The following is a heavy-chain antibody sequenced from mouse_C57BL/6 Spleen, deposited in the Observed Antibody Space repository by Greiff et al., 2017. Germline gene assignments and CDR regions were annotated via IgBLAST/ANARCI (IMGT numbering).Heavy chain of an antibody. CDR2: IYPGDGDT. CDR1: GYAFSSSW. J-gene: IGHJ3*01. V-gene: IGHV1-82*01. CDR3: ARWDFPFAY. D-gene: IGHD4-1*01. Sequence: VQLVESGPELVKPGASVKISCKASGYAFSSSWMNWVKQRPGKGLEWIGRIYPGDGDTNYNGKFKGKATLTADKSSSTAYMQLSSLTSEDSAVYCCARWDFPFAYWGQGTLVTVSA.